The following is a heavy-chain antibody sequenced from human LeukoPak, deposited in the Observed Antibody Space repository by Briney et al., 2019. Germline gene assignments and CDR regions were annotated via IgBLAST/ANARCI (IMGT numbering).Heavy chain of an antibody. J-gene: IGHJ3*02. Sequence: GASVKVSCKASGYTFTSYGISWVRQAPGQGLEWMGWISAYNGNTNYAQKLQGRVTMTTDTSTSTAYMELRSLRSDDTAVYYCARDVTIFGVVTPDAFDIWGQGTMDTVSS. CDR2: ISAYNGNT. D-gene: IGHD3-3*01. V-gene: IGHV1-18*01. CDR1: GYTFTSYG. CDR3: ARDVTIFGVVTPDAFDI.